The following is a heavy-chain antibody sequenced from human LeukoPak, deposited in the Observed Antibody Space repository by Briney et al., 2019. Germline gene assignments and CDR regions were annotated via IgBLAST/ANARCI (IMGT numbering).Heavy chain of an antibody. V-gene: IGHV5-51*01. D-gene: IGHD2-15*01. Sequence: GESLKISCKGSGYDFPTYWIGWVRQMPGRGLEWMGIIYPGDSDTRYSPSFQGQVTISADKSISTAYLQWSSLKALDTAMYYCARAKYCSGGTCYAEYWGQGTLVTVSS. CDR2: IYPGDSDT. CDR1: GYDFPTYW. J-gene: IGHJ4*02. CDR3: ARAKYCSGGTCYAEY.